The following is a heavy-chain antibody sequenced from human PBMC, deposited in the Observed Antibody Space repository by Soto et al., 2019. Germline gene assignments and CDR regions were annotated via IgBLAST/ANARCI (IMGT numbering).Heavy chain of an antibody. D-gene: IGHD3-9*01. Sequence: GGSLRLSCAASGFTFSSYSMNWVRQAPGKGLEWVSSISSSSSYIYYADSVKGRFTISRDNAKNSLYLQMNSLRAEDTAVYYCASTEAPYYDILTRPMRFDYWGQGTLVTVSS. J-gene: IGHJ4*02. CDR1: GFTFSSYS. V-gene: IGHV3-21*01. CDR3: ASTEAPYYDILTRPMRFDY. CDR2: ISSSSSYI.